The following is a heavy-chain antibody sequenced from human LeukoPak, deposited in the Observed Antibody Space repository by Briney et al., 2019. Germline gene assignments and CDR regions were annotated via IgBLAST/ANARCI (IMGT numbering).Heavy chain of an antibody. CDR2: IYYSGST. CDR1: GGSISSSSYY. Sequence: SETLSLTCTVSGGSISSSSYYWGWIRQPPGKGLEWIGSIYYSGSTYYNPSLKSRVTISVDTSKNQFSLKLSSVTAADTAVYYCARLYYYDSSGYYYEYYFDYWGQGTLVTVSS. D-gene: IGHD3-22*01. CDR3: ARLYYYDSSGYYYEYYFDY. J-gene: IGHJ4*02. V-gene: IGHV4-39*01.